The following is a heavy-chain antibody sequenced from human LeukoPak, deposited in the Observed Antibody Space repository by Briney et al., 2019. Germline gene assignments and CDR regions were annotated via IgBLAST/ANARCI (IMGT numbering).Heavy chain of an antibody. CDR1: GYSFTSYW. CDR3: ARTPTAFGGNPGGNWFDP. CDR2: IYPGDSDT. V-gene: IGHV5-51*01. D-gene: IGHD4-23*01. Sequence: GESLKISCKGSGYSFTSYWIGWVRQMPGKGLEWMGIIYPGDSDTRYSPSFQGQVTISADKSISTAYLQWSSLKASDTAMYYCARTPTAFGGNPGGNWFDPWGQGTLVTVSS. J-gene: IGHJ5*02.